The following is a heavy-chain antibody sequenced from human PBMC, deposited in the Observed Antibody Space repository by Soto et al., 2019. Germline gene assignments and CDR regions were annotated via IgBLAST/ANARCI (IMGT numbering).Heavy chain of an antibody. CDR2: IIPIFGTA. Sequence: QVQLVQSGAEVKKPGSSVKVSCKASGGTFSSYAISWVRQAPGQGLEWMGGIIPIFGTANYAQKFQGRVTSTADKSTSTAYMELSSLRSEDTAVYYCAREGQVLGYYYYGMDVWGQGTTVTVSS. V-gene: IGHV1-69*06. J-gene: IGHJ6*02. CDR3: AREGQVLGYYYYGMDV. CDR1: GGTFSSYA. D-gene: IGHD1-20*01.